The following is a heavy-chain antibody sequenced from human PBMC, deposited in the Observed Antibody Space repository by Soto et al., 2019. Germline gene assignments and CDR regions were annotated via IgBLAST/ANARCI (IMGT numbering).Heavy chain of an antibody. Sequence: SETLSLTCTVSGGSITSSSYYWGWIRQPPGKGLEWIGSIYYSGSTYYNPSLKSRVTISVDTSKSQFSLKLSSVTAADTAVYDCVRRGDSGWYFSHWGQGTLVTVSS. CDR3: VRRGDSGWYFSH. CDR2: IYYSGST. CDR1: GGSITSSSYY. D-gene: IGHD6-19*01. V-gene: IGHV4-39*01. J-gene: IGHJ4*02.